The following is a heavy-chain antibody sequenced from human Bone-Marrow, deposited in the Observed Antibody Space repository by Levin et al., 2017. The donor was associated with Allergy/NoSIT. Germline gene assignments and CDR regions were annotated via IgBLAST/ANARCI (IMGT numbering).Heavy chain of an antibody. CDR2: IYHNGNT. D-gene: IGHD5-24*01. CDR3: ARAPRKAWLQP. CDR1: GTSISTYY. V-gene: IGHV4-59*01. J-gene: IGHJ4*02. Sequence: SETLSLTCDVSGTSISTYYWTWIRQSPGKGLEWIGNIYHNGNTNYNPSLERRVSISADMSKRQFSLHLTSVTAADTATYYCARAPRKAWLQPWGPGILVTVSS.